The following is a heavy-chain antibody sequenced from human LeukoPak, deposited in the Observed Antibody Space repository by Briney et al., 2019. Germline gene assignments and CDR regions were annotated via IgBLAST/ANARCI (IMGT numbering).Heavy chain of an antibody. CDR2: INPNSGST. CDR3: ARGSSIVTSTIDWFDP. D-gene: IGHD1-26*01. Sequence: ASVKVSCNSSGYTFTGYYMHWVRQAPGQGLEWMGWINPNSGSTHYAQKFQGRVTMTRDTSTNTAYMELSRLRSDDTAIYYCARGSSIVTSTIDWFDPWGQGALVAVSS. J-gene: IGHJ5*02. CDR1: GYTFTGYY. V-gene: IGHV1-2*02.